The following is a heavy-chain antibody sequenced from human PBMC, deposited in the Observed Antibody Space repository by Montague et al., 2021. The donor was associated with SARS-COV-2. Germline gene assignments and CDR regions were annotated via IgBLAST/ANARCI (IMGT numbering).Heavy chain of an antibody. CDR1: GGSISSSSYY. J-gene: IGHJ5*02. CDR3: ARTEIQVWSSRWFDP. Sequence: SETLSLTSTLSGGSISSSSYYWGWIRQPPGKGLEWIGSIYYSGSTYYNPSLKSRVTISVDTSKNQFSLKLSSVTAADTAVYYCARTEIQVWSSRWFDPWGQGTLVTVSS. V-gene: IGHV4-39*01. D-gene: IGHD5-18*01. CDR2: IYYSGST.